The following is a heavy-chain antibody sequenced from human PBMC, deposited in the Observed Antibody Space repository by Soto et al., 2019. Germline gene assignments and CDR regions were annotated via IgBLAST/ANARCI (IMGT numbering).Heavy chain of an antibody. J-gene: IGHJ6*04. V-gene: IGHV1-2*04. CDR3: ARALVVVPAAIVFGMDV. CDR2: INPNSGGT. CDR1: GYTFTGYY. D-gene: IGHD2-2*01. Sequence: ASVKVSCKASGYTFTGYYMHWVRQAPGQGLEWMGWINPNSGGTNYAQKFQGWVTMTRDTSISTAYMELSRLRSDDTAVYYCARALVVVPAAIVFGMDVWGEVSTVTVFS.